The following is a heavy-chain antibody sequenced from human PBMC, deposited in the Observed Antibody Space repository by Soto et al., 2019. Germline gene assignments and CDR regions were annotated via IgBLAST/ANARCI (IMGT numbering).Heavy chain of an antibody. V-gene: IGHV4-39*01. Sequence: SVTLCVTCTVAGGSSVSSSGYWGLIRQPPGKGLEWIGSIYYSGSTYYNPSLKSRVTISVDTSKNQFSLKLSSVTAADTAVYYCARRLYYDSSGFEGGGMDVWGQGTTVTVSS. CDR1: GGSSVSSSGY. CDR3: ARRLYYDSSGFEGGGMDV. D-gene: IGHD3-22*01. CDR2: IYYSGST. J-gene: IGHJ6*02.